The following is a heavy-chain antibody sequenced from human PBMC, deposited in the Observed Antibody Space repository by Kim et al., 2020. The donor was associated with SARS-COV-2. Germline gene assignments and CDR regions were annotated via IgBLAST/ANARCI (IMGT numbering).Heavy chain of an antibody. D-gene: IGHD6-13*01. CDR3: SRGIAAALLDI. J-gene: IGHJ3*02. Sequence: ASVKVSCKASGYTFTSYAMHWVRQAPGQRLEWMGWINAGNGNTKYSQKFQGRVTLTRETSARTAYMELISLRSEDTAVYYCSRGIAAALLDIWGQGTMVTVSS. CDR2: INAGNGNT. V-gene: IGHV1-3*01. CDR1: GYTFTSYA.